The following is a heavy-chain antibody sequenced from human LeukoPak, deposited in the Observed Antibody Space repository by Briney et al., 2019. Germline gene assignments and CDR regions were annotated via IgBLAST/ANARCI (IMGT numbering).Heavy chain of an antibody. CDR2: IYTSGST. CDR1: GGSISSYY. CDR3: ARDGEYSGSYWGWFDY. V-gene: IGHV4-4*07. Sequence: SETLSLTCTVSGGSISSYYWSWIRQPAGKGLEWIGRIYTSGSTNYNPSLKSRVTMSVDTSKNQFSLKLSSVTAADTAVYYCARDGEYSGSYWGWFDYWGQGTLVTVSS. J-gene: IGHJ4*02. D-gene: IGHD1-26*01.